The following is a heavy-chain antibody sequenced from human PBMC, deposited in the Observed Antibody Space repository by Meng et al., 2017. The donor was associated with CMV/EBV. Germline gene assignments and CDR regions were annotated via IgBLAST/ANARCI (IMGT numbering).Heavy chain of an antibody. D-gene: IGHD6-19*01. J-gene: IGHJ4*02. V-gene: IGHV1-2*02. CDR1: GYTVTDYY. Sequence: GGGGKEPGASVKVSCKASGYTVTDYYIHWVRQAPGQWLEWMGWINPNDDTNYAQNFQGRVTMTRDMSINTVYMELSRLTSDDTAVYYCARSSGWSRFDYWGLGTLVTVSS. CDR2: INPNDDT. CDR3: ARSSGWSRFDY.